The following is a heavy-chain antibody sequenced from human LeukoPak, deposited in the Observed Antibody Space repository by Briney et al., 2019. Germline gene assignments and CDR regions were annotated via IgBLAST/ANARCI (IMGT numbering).Heavy chain of an antibody. CDR3: ARVPDYSNKNWFDP. V-gene: IGHV4-31*03. D-gene: IGHD4-11*01. CDR1: GSSISSGNYY. Sequence: SETLSLTCTVSGSSISSGNYYWSWIRQHPGKGLEWIGYIYYSGSTYYNPSLKSRVTISVDTSKNQFSLKLSSVTAADTAVYYCARVPDYSNKNWFDPWGQGTLVTVSS. CDR2: IYYSGST. J-gene: IGHJ5*02.